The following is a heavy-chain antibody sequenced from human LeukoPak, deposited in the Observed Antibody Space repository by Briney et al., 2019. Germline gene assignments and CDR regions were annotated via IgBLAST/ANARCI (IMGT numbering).Heavy chain of an antibody. Sequence: GGSLRLSCAASGFTVSSNYMSWVRQAPGKGLEWVSVIYSGGSTYYADSVKGRFTISRDNSKNTLYLQMNSLRAEDTAVYYCARDVGRDGYTDLLDAFDIRGQGTMVTVSS. V-gene: IGHV3-53*01. D-gene: IGHD5-24*01. CDR1: GFTVSSNY. J-gene: IGHJ3*02. CDR3: ARDVGRDGYTDLLDAFDI. CDR2: IYSGGST.